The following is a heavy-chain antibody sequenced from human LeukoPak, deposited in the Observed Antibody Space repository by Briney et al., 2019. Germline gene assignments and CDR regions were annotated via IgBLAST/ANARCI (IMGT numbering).Heavy chain of an antibody. CDR1: GYTFTSYD. J-gene: IGHJ5*02. CDR3: ARKTIFGVVTPLPFDP. D-gene: IGHD3-3*01. CDR2: MNPNSGNT. Sequence: ASVKVSCKASGYTFTSYDINWVRQATGQGLEWMGWMNPNSGNTGYAQKFQGRVTMTRSTSISTAYMELSSLRSEDTAVYYCARKTIFGVVTPLPFDPWGQGTLVTVSS. V-gene: IGHV1-8*01.